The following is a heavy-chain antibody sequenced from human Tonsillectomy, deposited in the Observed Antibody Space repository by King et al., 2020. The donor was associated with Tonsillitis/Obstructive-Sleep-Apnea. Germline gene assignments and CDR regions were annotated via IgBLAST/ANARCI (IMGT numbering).Heavy chain of an antibody. J-gene: IGHJ5*02. Sequence: VQLQESGPGLVKPSETLSLTCTVSGGSISSSSYYWGWIRQPPGKGLEWIGSIYYSGSTYYNPSLKSPVTLSVDTSKNQFSLKVSSVTAADTAVYYWSKGLYYDFWSGHPGGPGWFDPWGQGTLVTVSS. V-gene: IGHV4-39*01. CDR1: GGSISSSSYY. D-gene: IGHD3-3*01. CDR2: IYYSGST. CDR3: SKGLYYDFWSGHPGGPGWFDP.